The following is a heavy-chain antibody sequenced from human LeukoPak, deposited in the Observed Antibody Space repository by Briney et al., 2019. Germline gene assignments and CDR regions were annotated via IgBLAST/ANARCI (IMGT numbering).Heavy chain of an antibody. J-gene: IGHJ4*02. D-gene: IGHD6-13*01. V-gene: IGHV4-39*01. Sequence: SETLSLTCTVSGGSISSSSYYWGWIRQPPGKGLEWIGSIYYSGSTHYNPSLKSRVTISVDTSKNQFSLKLSSMTAADTAVYYCAGVGIAAAEGLDYWGQGTLVTVSS. CDR1: GGSISSSSYY. CDR3: AGVGIAAAEGLDY. CDR2: IYYSGST.